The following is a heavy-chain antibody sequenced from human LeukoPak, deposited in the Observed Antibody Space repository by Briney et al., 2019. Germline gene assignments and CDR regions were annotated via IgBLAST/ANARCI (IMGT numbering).Heavy chain of an antibody. CDR3: AKVEAYCGGDCHSGSLDY. V-gene: IGHV3-23*01. Sequence: GGSLRLSCAASGFTFSSYAMSWVRQAPGKGLEWVSAIRGSGGSTYYADSVKGRFTISRDNSKNTLYLQMNSLRAEDTAVYYCAKVEAYCGGDCHSGSLDYWGQGTLVTVSS. J-gene: IGHJ4*02. CDR2: IRGSGGST. D-gene: IGHD2-21*02. CDR1: GFTFSSYA.